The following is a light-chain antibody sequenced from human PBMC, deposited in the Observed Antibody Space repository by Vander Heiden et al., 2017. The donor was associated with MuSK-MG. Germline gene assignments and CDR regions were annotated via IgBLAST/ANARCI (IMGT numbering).Light chain of an antibody. J-gene: IGLJ2*01. CDR1: ILRTFS. V-gene: IGLV3-19*01. Sequence: SPELKQHPAVSLAFGQAVPTPCRGDILRTFSTRLYQQKPGQAPIRVFYDNDNRRSGIADRCSASKSGNTASSIITGTRAEDEADDYCNSRDIGGHHVVFGGGTKLTVL. CDR3: NSRDIGGHHVV. CDR2: DND.